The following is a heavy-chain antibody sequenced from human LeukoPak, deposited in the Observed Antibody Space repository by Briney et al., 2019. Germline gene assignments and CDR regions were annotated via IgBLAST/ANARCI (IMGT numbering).Heavy chain of an antibody. D-gene: IGHD3-22*01. V-gene: IGHV1-18*01. J-gene: IGHJ4*02. CDR3: ARVNYYDSSGYCYAHLDY. CDR1: GYTFTSYG. Sequence: GASVKVSCKASGYTFTSYGISWVRQAPGQGLEWMGWISAYNGNTNYAQKLQGRVTMTTDTSTSTAYMELRSLRSDDTAVYYCARVNYYDSSGYCYAHLDYWGQGTLVTVSS. CDR2: ISAYNGNT.